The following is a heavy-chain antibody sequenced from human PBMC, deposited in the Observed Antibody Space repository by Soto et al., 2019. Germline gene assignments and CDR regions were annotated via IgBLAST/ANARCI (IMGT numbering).Heavy chain of an antibody. J-gene: IGHJ4*02. CDR1: ADTFPSYD. CDR2: MNPNSGNT. Sequence: QVQLVQSGAEVKKPGASVKVSCKASADTFPSYDFNWVRQATGQGLEWMGWMNPNSGNTGYAQKFQGRVTMTRHTSKSPAYMERSSLGSEATAVYYWARGFQARGEWCVDSWGQGTLVTVSP. CDR3: ARGFQARGEWCVDS. V-gene: IGHV1-8*01. D-gene: IGHD2-8*01.